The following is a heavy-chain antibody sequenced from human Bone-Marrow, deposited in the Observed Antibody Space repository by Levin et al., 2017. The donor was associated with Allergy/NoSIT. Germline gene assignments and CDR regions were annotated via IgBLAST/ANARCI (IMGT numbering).Heavy chain of an antibody. CDR2: INPNSGGT. Sequence: GASVKVSCKASGYTFTGYYMHWVRQAPGQGLEWMGWINPNSGGTNYAQKFQGRVTMTRDTSISTAYMELSRLRSDDTAVYYCARADINKSYVVAALVGWFDPWGQGTLVTVSS. CDR1: GYTFTGYY. J-gene: IGHJ5*02. D-gene: IGHD2-15*01. CDR3: ARADINKSYVVAALVGWFDP. V-gene: IGHV1-2*02.